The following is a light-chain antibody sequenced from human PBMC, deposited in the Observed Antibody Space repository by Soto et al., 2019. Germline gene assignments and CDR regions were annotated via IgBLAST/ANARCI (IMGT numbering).Light chain of an antibody. J-gene: IGLJ1*01. CDR3: SSYTSSTDYV. V-gene: IGLV2-14*01. CDR1: SSDIDTYNY. CDR2: EVT. Sequence: QSALTQPASVSGFPGQSITISCTGTSSDIDTYNYVSWYQQHPGKAPKLIIYEVTNRPSGVSNRFSGSKSGDTASLTISGLRAEDEADYYCSSYTSSTDYVFGTGTKLTVL.